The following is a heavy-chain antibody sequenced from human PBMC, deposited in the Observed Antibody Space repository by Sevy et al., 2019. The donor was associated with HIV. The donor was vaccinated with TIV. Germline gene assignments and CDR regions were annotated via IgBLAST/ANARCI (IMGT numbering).Heavy chain of an antibody. V-gene: IGHV3-7*01. CDR2: MKEDGSER. CDR3: VREGVGGYSYSLDC. J-gene: IGHJ4*02. Sequence: GGSLRLSCAASGFTFSSYWMSWVRQAPGKGLEWVATMKEDGSERNYVDSVKGRFTISRDNAKNSLYLQMNSQRAEDTAVYYCVREGVGGYSYSLDCWGQGTLVTVSS. D-gene: IGHD5-18*01. CDR1: GFTFSSYW.